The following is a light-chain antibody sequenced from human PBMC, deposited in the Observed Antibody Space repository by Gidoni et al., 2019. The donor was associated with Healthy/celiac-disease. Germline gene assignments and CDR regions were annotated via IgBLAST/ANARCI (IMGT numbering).Light chain of an antibody. J-gene: IGLJ2*01. CDR2: SNN. V-gene: IGLV1-44*01. CDR3: AAWDDSLNGRVL. CDR1: SSNIGSNT. Sequence: QSVLTQPPSASGTPGPRVTISCSGSSSNIGSNTVNWYQQLPRTAPKLLIYSNNLRPSGVPDRFSGSKSGTSASLAISGLQSEDEGDYYCAAWDDSLNGRVLFGGGTKLTVL.